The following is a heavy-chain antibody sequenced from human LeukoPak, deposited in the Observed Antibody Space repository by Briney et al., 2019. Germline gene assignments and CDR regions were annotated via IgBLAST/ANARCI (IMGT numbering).Heavy chain of an antibody. J-gene: IGHJ5*02. Sequence: PPETLSLTCTVSSDSISSGGYSWTWIRQPAGKGLEWIGRIHTSGNTNYNPSLKSRVTISVDTSKNQFSLKLSSVTAADTAVYYCAREGVLLWFGESINWFDPWGQGTLVTVSS. CDR1: SDSISSGGYS. D-gene: IGHD3-10*01. V-gene: IGHV4-61*02. CDR3: AREGVLLWFGESINWFDP. CDR2: IHTSGNT.